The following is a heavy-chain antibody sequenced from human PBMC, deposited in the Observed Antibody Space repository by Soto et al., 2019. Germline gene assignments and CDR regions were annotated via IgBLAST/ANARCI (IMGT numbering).Heavy chain of an antibody. J-gene: IGHJ4*02. CDR2: VYYTGNT. D-gene: IGHD3-3*01. CDR3: ARSDFWSGYYTDY. V-gene: IGHV4-30-4*08. CDR1: GGSISSGDYH. Sequence: QVQLQESGPGLVKPSQTLSLTCTVSGGSISSGDYHWSWIRQPPGKGLEWIGFVYYTGNTYYNPSPTDRVTISVDTSKNQCSLKLSSVTAADTAVYYCARSDFWSGYYTDYWGQGTLVTVSS.